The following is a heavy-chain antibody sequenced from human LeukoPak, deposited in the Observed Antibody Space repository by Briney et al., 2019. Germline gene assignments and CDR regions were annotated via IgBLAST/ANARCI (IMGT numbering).Heavy chain of an antibody. V-gene: IGHV3-53*01. D-gene: IGHD5-24*01. Sequence: SGGSLRLSCAASGFTVANDRMSWVRQAPGKGLEWVSTVYGGGNTAYADSVKGRFTISRDTSKNTLLLQMNSLRAEDTAQYFCVRERFGAIVENWGQGALVIVSS. CDR2: VYGGGNT. CDR3: VRERFGAIVEN. CDR1: GFTVANDR. J-gene: IGHJ4*02.